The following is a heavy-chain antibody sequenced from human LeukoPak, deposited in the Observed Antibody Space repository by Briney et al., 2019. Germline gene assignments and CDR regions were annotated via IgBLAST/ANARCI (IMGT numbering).Heavy chain of an antibody. CDR3: ARHEAAAGIDY. CDR1: GGSISSGDYY. D-gene: IGHD6-13*01. V-gene: IGHV4-61*08. J-gene: IGHJ4*02. CDR2: IYYSGST. Sequence: TLSLTCTVSGGSISSGDYYWSWIRQPPGKGLEWIGYIYYSGSTNYNPSLKSRVTISVDTSKNQFSLKLSSVTAADTAVYYCARHEAAAGIDYWGQGTLVTVSS.